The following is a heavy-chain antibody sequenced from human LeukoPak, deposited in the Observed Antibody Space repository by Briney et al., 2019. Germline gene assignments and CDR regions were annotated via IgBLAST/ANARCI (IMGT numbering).Heavy chain of an antibody. Sequence: GGSLRLSCSASGFTFSSYAMHWVRQAPGKGLEYVSAISSNGVSTYYADSVKGRFTISRDNSKNTLYLQMSSLRAEDTAVYYCVKGKYYYDSSGYPLSNYFDYWGQGTLVTVSS. CDR2: ISSNGVST. CDR1: GFTFSSYA. CDR3: VKGKYYYDSSGYPLSNYFDY. D-gene: IGHD3-22*01. J-gene: IGHJ4*02. V-gene: IGHV3-64D*09.